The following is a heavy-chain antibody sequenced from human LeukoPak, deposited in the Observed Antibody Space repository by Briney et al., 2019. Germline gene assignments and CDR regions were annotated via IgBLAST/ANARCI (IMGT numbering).Heavy chain of an antibody. V-gene: IGHV5-51*01. CDR1: GYSFTSYW. D-gene: IGHD3-22*01. CDR2: IYPGDSDT. Sequence: GESLKISCKGSGYSFTSYWIGWARQMPGKGLEWMGIIYPGDSDTRYSPSFQGQVTISADKSISTAYLQWSSLRASDTAMYYCATGLTYHYDSSSYYQDYWGQGTLVTVSS. J-gene: IGHJ4*02. CDR3: ATGLTYHYDSSSYYQDY.